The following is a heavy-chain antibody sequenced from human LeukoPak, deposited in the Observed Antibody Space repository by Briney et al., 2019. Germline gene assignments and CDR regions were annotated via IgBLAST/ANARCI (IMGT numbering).Heavy chain of an antibody. D-gene: IGHD5/OR15-5a*01. Sequence: GGSLRLSCAASGFTFSYHYMDCVRQAPGKGLECVGRTRDKANSYTTEYAASVKGRFTISRDASKTSLYLQMNSLKTEDTAVYCCARGVVYVRTSFDYWGQRTPVTVSS. J-gene: IGHJ4*02. CDR1: GFTFSYHY. CDR2: TRDKANSYTT. CDR3: ARGVVYVRTSFDY. V-gene: IGHV3-72*01.